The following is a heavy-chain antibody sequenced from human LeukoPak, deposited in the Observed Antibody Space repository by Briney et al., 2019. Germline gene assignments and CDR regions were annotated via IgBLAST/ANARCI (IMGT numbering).Heavy chain of an antibody. Sequence: GGSLSLSCAASGFTFSNYAMTWVRQAPGKGLEWVSVISGGGDSIYYADSVRGRFTISRDNSKNTLYLQMNSLRAENTALYYCAKEAPFILFDPWGQGPGDTVSS. J-gene: IGHJ5*02. D-gene: IGHD2-21*01. V-gene: IGHV3-23*01. CDR3: AKEAPFILFDP. CDR1: GFTFSNYA. CDR2: ISGGGDSI.